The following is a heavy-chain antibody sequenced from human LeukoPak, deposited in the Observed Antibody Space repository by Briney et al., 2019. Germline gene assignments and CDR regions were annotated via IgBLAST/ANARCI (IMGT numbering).Heavy chain of an antibody. CDR2: IYYSGST. D-gene: IGHD6-13*01. V-gene: IGHV4-39*01. CDR3: ANAGVAAAGTIY. J-gene: IGHJ4*02. Sequence: SETLSLTCTVSGHSISSSSYYWGWIRQPPGKGLEWIGSIYYSGSTYYNPSLKSRVTISVDTSKNQFSLKLSSVTAADTAVYYCANAGVAAAGTIYWGRGTLVTVSS. CDR1: GHSISSSSYY.